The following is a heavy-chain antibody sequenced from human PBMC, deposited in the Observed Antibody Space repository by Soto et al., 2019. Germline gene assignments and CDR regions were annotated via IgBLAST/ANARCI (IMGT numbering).Heavy chain of an antibody. CDR1: GGSVSSGAYY. D-gene: IGHD5-12*01. CDR3: ARARLRAVYAFDI. Sequence: QVQLQESDAGLVKASQTLSLTCTVSGGSVSSGAYYWTWIRQRPGKGLEWIGYIYYSGSTYYSPFLKSRLSRSLDTSKNKFSLRMSSVTAADTAMYYCARARLRAVYAFDIWGQGTMVTVSA. J-gene: IGHJ3*02. CDR2: IYYSGST. V-gene: IGHV4-31*03.